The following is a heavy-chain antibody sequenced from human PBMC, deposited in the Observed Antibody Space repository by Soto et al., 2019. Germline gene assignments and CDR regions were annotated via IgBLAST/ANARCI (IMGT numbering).Heavy chain of an antibody. D-gene: IGHD6-19*01. V-gene: IGHV4-34*01. J-gene: IGHJ4*02. Sequence: QVQLQQWGAGLLKPSETLSITCAVYGGSFSDFYWTWIRQPPGKGLEWIGEINHSGSTNYNPSLKSRVAISVDTSKNQFSLNLTSVTAADTAVYYCGPRGAVADPRGYWGQGTLVTVSS. CDR1: GGSFSDFY. CDR2: INHSGST. CDR3: GPRGAVADPRGY.